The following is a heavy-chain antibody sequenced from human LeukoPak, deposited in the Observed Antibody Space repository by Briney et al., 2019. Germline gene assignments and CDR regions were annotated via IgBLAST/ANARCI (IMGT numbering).Heavy chain of an antibody. D-gene: IGHD3-10*01. V-gene: IGHV3-9*01. CDR2: ISWNSGSI. CDR3: AKDWRVWFGDLRSPWFDP. CDR1: GFTFDDYA. Sequence: PGGSLRLSCAASGFTFDDYAMHWVRQAPGKGLEWVSGISWNSGSIGYADSVKGRFTISRDNAKNSLYLQMNSLRAEDTALYYCAKDWRVWFGDLRSPWFDPWGQGTLVTVSS. J-gene: IGHJ5*02.